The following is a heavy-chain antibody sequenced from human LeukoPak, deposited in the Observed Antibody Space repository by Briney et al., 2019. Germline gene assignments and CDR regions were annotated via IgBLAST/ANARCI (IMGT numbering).Heavy chain of an antibody. CDR1: GFTFSDYY. CDR3: ARAGGDYGERYDY. V-gene: IGHV3-11*05. CDR2: ISSSSSYT. Sequence: GGSLRLSCAASGFTFSDYYMSWIRQAPGKGLEWVSYISSSSSYTNYADSEKGRFTISRDNAKNSLYLQMNSLRAEDTAVYYCARAGGDYGERYDYWGQGALVTVSS. J-gene: IGHJ4*02. D-gene: IGHD4-17*01.